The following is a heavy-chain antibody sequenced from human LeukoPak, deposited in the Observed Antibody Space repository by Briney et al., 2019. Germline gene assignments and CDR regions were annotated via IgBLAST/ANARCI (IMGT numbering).Heavy chain of an antibody. J-gene: IGHJ4*02. CDR3: AADGGGLTGHY. Sequence: GGSLRLSCAASGFTLSVYEMNWVRQAPGKGLDWVSYIDSGGDTMYYADSVKGRFTISRDSAKNSLSLQMNSLRVEDTAVYYCAADGGGLTGHYWGQGTLVTVSS. CDR2: IDSGGDTM. D-gene: IGHD3-10*01. CDR1: GFTLSVYE. V-gene: IGHV3-48*03.